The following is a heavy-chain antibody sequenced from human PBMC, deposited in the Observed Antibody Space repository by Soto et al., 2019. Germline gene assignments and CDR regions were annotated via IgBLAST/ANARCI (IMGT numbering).Heavy chain of an antibody. D-gene: IGHD3-10*01. CDR3: ARGGYNGSAHWFDP. J-gene: IGHJ5*02. CDR1: GGSISSYY. CDR2: IYYSGST. V-gene: IGHV4-59*01. Sequence: SETLSLTCTVSGGSISSYYWSWIRQPPGKGLEWIGYIYYSGSTNYNPSLKSRVTISVDTSKNQSSLKLSSVTAAATAVYYCARGGYNGSAHWFDPWGQGTLVTVSS.